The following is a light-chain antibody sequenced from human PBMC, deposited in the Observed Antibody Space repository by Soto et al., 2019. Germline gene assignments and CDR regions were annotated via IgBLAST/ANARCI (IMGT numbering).Light chain of an antibody. J-gene: IGLJ1*01. CDR2: DVS. V-gene: IGLV2-14*01. Sequence: QSVLTQPASVSGSPGQSITISCTGTSSDVGAYNYVSWYQQQPGKVPKLMIYDVSNRPSGVSNRFSGSKSGNTASLTISGLQAEDEAEYYCSSYTSSSTPYVFGTGTKVTVL. CDR1: SSDVGAYNY. CDR3: SSYTSSSTPYV.